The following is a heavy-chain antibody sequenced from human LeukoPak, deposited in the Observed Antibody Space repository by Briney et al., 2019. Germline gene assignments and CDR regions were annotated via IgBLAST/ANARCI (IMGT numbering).Heavy chain of an antibody. CDR3: ARLSYVYVPYYFDY. J-gene: IGHJ4*02. V-gene: IGHV4-38-2*02. D-gene: IGHD5/OR15-5a*01. Sequence: PSETLSLTCSVSDHSITSDYNWGWIRQSPGKGLEWIATFHHTGSAYYSPSLKSRVTMSLDTAKNQFSLRLSSVTAADTAIYYCARLSYVYVPYYFDYWGPGTLVTVSS. CDR1: DHSITSDYN. CDR2: FHHTGSA.